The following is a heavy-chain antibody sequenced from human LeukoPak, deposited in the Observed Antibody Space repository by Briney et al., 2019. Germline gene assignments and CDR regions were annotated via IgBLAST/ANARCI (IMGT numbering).Heavy chain of an antibody. CDR1: GDTISTNTYY. Sequence: PSETLSLTCAVSGDTISTNTYYWSWLRPAPGKGLEWLGGILYSGSTYSNPSLKSRVTLSVDTARSQFSLKLSSVTAANTAVYFCARAGGASDYYFYYMDVWGKGTTVTVSS. V-gene: IGHV4-39*07. CDR2: ILYSGST. CDR3: ARAGGASDYYFYYMDV. D-gene: IGHD1-26*01. J-gene: IGHJ6*03.